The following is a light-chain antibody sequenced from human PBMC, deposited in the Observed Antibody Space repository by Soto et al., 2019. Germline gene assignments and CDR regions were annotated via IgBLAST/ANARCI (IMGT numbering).Light chain of an antibody. J-gene: IGKJ1*01. V-gene: IGKV1-39*01. CDR3: QQSFRRWT. CDR2: AAS. Sequence: DIQMTQSPSSLSASVGDRITITCRASQSISWKLNWYQQRPGKAPKLLIYAASSLQSGVPSRFSGSGSGTGFTLTISSLQPEDFATYYCQQSFRRWTLGQGTKVEIK. CDR1: QSISWK.